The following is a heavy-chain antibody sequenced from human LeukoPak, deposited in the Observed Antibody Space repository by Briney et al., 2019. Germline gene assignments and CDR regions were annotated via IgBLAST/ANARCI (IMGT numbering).Heavy chain of an antibody. CDR3: ARGEYSSGWVYFDY. V-gene: IGHV4-59*12. D-gene: IGHD6-19*01. CDR1: GGSISSYY. Sequence: SETLSLTCTVSGGSISSYYWSWIRQPPGKGLEWIGYIYYSGSTNYNPSLKSRVTISVDTSKNQFSLKLSSVTAADTAVYYCARGEYSSGWVYFDYWGQGTLVTVSS. CDR2: IYYSGST. J-gene: IGHJ4*02.